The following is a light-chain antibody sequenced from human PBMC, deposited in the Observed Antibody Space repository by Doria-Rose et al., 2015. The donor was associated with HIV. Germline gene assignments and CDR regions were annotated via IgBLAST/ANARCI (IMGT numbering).Light chain of an antibody. J-gene: IGLJ3*02. Sequence: LTQPSSVSVSPGQTARITCSGDILAKKYARWFQQKPGQAPVLVIYKDSERPSGIPERFSGPSSGTTVTLTISGAQVEDEADYYCYSAADNNLRVFGGGTKLTVL. CDR1: ILAKKY. V-gene: IGLV3-27*01. CDR2: KDS. CDR3: YSAADNNLRV.